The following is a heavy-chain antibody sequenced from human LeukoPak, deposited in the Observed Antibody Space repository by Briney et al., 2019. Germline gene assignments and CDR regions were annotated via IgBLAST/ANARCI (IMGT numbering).Heavy chain of an antibody. J-gene: IGHJ4*02. CDR2: ISGVSTHI. CDR3: GRAFPPLRTSSAGDL. CDR1: GFTFSDYD. V-gene: IGHV3-69-1*02. Sequence: GGSLRLSCSASGFTFSDYDMNWVRQAPGKGLEWVSSISGVSTHIYYGDSVKGRFSISRDNAKNSVYLQMNSLGVEVTAIYYCGRAFPPLRTSSAGDLWGQGILVTVSS. D-gene: IGHD3-16*01.